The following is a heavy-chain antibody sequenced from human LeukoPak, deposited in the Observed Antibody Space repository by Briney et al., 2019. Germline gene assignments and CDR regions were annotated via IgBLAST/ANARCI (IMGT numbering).Heavy chain of an antibody. D-gene: IGHD5-12*01. J-gene: IGHJ6*02. CDR2: ISSSSTI. V-gene: IGHV3-48*04. Sequence: GGSLRLSCAASGFTFSSYSINWVRQAPGKGLEWVSYISSSSTISYADSVKGRFTISRDNAKNSLYLQMNSLRAEDTAVYYCARDPGGYEQARYYYYGMDVWGQGTTVTVSS. CDR1: GFTFSSYS. CDR3: ARDPGGYEQARYYYYGMDV.